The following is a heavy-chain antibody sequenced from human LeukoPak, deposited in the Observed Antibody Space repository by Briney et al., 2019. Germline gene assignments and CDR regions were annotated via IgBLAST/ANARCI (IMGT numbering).Heavy chain of an antibody. CDR2: IYTSGST. Sequence: SETLSLTCTVSGGSISSYYWSWIRQPAGKGLEWIGRIYTSGSTNYNPSLKSRVTMSVDTSKNQFSLKLSSVTAADTAVYYCARGNKSSSWHWFDYWGQGTLDTVSS. V-gene: IGHV4-4*07. CDR1: GGSISSYY. D-gene: IGHD6-13*01. J-gene: IGHJ4*02. CDR3: ARGNKSSSWHWFDY.